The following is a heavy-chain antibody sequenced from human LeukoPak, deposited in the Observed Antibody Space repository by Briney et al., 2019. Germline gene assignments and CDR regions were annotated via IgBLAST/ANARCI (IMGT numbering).Heavy chain of an antibody. V-gene: IGHV1-46*01. CDR3: ARDRGTVATLAYYGMDA. J-gene: IGHJ6*02. CDR1: GYTFTSYY. CDR2: INPSGGST. D-gene: IGHD4-23*01. Sequence: GASVKVSCKASGYTFTSYYMHWVRQAPGQGLEWMGIINPSGGSTSYAQKFQGRVTMTRDTSTSTVYMELSSLRSEDTAVYYCARDRGTVATLAYYGMDAWGQGTTVTVSS.